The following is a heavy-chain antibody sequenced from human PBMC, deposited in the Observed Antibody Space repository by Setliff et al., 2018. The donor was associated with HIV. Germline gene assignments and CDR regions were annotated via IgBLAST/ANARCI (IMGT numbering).Heavy chain of an antibody. CDR1: GDSISSSSYY. CDR2: MFYTGSA. Sequence: KTSETLSLTCTVSGDSISSSSYYWGWVRQPPGKGLEWIGTMFYTGSAYYTPSLKSRVTISVDTSKNQFSLRLSSVTAADTAIYYCAGQFRYPGIAVAGIDYWGQGTLVTVSS. CDR3: AGQFRYPGIAVAGIDY. D-gene: IGHD6-19*01. V-gene: IGHV4-39*01. J-gene: IGHJ4*02.